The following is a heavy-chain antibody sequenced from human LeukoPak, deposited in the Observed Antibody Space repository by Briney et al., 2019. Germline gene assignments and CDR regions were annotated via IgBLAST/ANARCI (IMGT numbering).Heavy chain of an antibody. CDR3: AKDGYYGSGSYYNVGY. V-gene: IGHV3-33*06. CDR2: IWYDGSNE. J-gene: IGHJ4*02. Sequence: PGGSLRLSCAASGFTFSNYGMHWVRQAPGKGLEWVAVIWYDGSNEYYADSVKGRFTISRDTSKNTLYLQMNSLRAEDTAVYYCAKDGYYGSGSYYNVGYWGQGTLVTVSS. CDR1: GFTFSNYG. D-gene: IGHD3-10*01.